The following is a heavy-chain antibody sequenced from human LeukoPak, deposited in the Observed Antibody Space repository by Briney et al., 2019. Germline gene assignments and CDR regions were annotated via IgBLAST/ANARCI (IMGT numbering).Heavy chain of an antibody. CDR2: ISSSSSYI. Sequence: PGGSLRLSCAASGFTFSSYSMNWVRQAPGKGLEWVSSISSSSSYIYYADSVKGRFTISRDNAKNSLYLQMNSLRAEDTAVYYCARDPRDSSGWYAYYYYYYGMDVWGQGTTVTVSS. CDR1: GFTFSSYS. CDR3: ARDPRDSSGWYAYYYYYYGMDV. V-gene: IGHV3-21*01. D-gene: IGHD6-19*01. J-gene: IGHJ6*02.